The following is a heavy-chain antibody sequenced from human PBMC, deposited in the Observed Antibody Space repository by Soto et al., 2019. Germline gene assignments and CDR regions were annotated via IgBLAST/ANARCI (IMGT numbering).Heavy chain of an antibody. CDR2: ISGSGGST. CDR1: WFTLYRHS. V-gene: IGHV3-23*01. D-gene: IGHD6-19*01. Sequence: GSPKVSLSSSWFTLYRHSLGWVPPAPRKGPELGSAISGSGGSTYYADSVKGRFTISRDNSKNTLYLQMNSLRAEDRAVYYCANLSKRSSGWYWVYYYYGMEVWGQGTTVTVPS. J-gene: IGHJ6*02. CDR3: ANLSKRSSGWYWVYYYYGMEV.